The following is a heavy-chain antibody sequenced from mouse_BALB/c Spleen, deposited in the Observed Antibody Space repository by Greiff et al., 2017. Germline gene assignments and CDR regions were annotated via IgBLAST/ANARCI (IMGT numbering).Heavy chain of an antibody. Sequence: EVQLQQSGAELVKPGASVKLSCTASGFNIKDTYMHWVKQRPEQGLEWIGRIDPANGNTKYDPKFQGKATITADTSSNTAYLQLSSLTSEDTAVYYCARPYYDYDWFAYWGQGTLVTVSA. CDR3: ARPYYDYDWFAY. CDR1: GFNIKDTY. CDR2: IDPANGNT. D-gene: IGHD2-4*01. J-gene: IGHJ3*01. V-gene: IGHV14-3*02.